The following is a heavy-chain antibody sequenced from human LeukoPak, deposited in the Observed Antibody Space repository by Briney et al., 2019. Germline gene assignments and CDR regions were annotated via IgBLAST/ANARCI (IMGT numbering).Heavy chain of an antibody. V-gene: IGHV3-48*01. J-gene: IGHJ4*02. Sequence: GGSLRLSCAASGFTFSSYTMNWVRQAPGKGLEWVSYISSDSGAIYYADSVKGRSTISRDNAQKSLYLQMNSLRAEDTAVYYCARELAYWGQGALVTVSS. CDR1: GFTFSSYT. CDR3: ARELAY. CDR2: ISSDSGAI.